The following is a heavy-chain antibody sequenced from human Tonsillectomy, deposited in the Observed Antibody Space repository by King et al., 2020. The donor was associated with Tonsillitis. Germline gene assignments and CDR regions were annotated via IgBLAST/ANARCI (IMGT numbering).Heavy chain of an antibody. CDR2: IRYDGSNK. D-gene: IGHD3-3*01. Sequence: VQLVESGGGVVQPGGSLRLSCAASGFTFSSYGMHWVRQAPGKGLEWVAFIRYDGSNKYYADSVKGRFTISRDNSKNTLYLQMNSLRAEDTDVCYCAKAGRLEWVFPEAGFDYWGQGTLVTVSS. V-gene: IGHV3-30*02. CDR3: AKAGRLEWVFPEAGFDY. CDR1: GFTFSSYG. J-gene: IGHJ4*02.